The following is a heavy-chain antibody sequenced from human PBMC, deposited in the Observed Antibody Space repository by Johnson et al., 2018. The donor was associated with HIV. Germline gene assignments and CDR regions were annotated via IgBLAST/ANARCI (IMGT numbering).Heavy chain of an antibody. Sequence: MQLVESGGGVVQPGRSLRLSCAASGFMFSSFAMHWVRQAPGKGLDWVSYISSSGSTIYYADSVKGRFTISRDNAKNSLYLQMNSLRAEDTAVYYCARGGSYLTLDDAFDIWGQGTMVTVSS. J-gene: IGHJ3*02. D-gene: IGHD1-26*01. CDR2: ISSSGSTI. V-gene: IGHV3-48*03. CDR3: ARGGSYLTLDDAFDI. CDR1: GFMFSSFA.